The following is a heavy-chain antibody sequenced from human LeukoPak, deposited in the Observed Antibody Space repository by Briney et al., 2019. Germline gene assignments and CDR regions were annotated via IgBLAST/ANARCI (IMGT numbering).Heavy chain of an antibody. Sequence: PGGSLRLSCAASGFTVSSNYMSWVRQAPGKGLEWVSVIYSGGSTYYADSVKGRFSISRENSKNTLYLQMNSLSAEDTAVYYCARGYYDILTGPYYFDYWGQGTLVTVSS. CDR3: ARGYYDILTGPYYFDY. V-gene: IGHV3-53*01. J-gene: IGHJ4*02. CDR2: IYSGGST. CDR1: GFTVSSNY. D-gene: IGHD3-9*01.